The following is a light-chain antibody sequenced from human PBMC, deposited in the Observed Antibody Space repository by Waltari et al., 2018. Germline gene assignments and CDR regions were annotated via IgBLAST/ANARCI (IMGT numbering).Light chain of an antibody. J-gene: IGKJ5*01. Sequence: EIVLTQSPATLSLSPGERATLSCRASQSVSSYLAWYQQKPGQAPRLLIYDASIRATGIPARFSGSGSGIDFTLTISTLEPEDVAVYYCQQRSNWPRITFGQGTRLEIK. CDR2: DAS. CDR1: QSVSSY. CDR3: QQRSNWPRIT. V-gene: IGKV3-11*01.